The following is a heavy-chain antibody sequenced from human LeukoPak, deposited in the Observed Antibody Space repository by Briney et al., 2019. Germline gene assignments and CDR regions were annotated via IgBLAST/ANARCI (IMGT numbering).Heavy chain of an antibody. CDR1: GGSIRSYS. CDR2: IHHSRST. D-gene: IGHD4-17*01. J-gene: IGHJ4*02. Sequence: SETLSLTCTVSGGSIRSYSWSWIRQPPGSGLEWIGYIHHSRSTNYNPSLKSRVTVSVDTSKNQFSLILSSVTAADTAMYYCASYDYGDYGFDYWGQGTLVTVSS. CDR3: ASYDYGDYGFDY. V-gene: IGHV4-59*01.